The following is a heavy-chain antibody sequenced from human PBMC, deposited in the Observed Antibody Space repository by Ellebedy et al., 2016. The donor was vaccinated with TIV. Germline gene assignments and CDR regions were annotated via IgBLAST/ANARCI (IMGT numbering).Heavy chain of an antibody. J-gene: IGHJ4*02. Sequence: SVKVSCXASGGTFSRYGISWVRQAPGQGLEWMGGIIPISGTPNYAQKFQGRLTLTAGESTTAVYMELASLTSEDTAIYYCATHLAYSDNWFDYWGQGTLVTVSS. CDR2: IIPISGTP. CDR3: ATHLAYSDNWFDY. CDR1: GGTFSRYG. V-gene: IGHV1-69*13. D-gene: IGHD1-1*01.